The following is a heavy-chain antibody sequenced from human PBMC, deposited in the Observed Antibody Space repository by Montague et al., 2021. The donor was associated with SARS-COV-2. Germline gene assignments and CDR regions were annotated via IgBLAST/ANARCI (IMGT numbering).Heavy chain of an antibody. Sequence: SETLSLTCTVSGGSISSSSYRWGWIRQPPGKGLEWIGLISYSGTTLYNPSLKSRISMSVDTPKSQFSLNLTSVTAADTAVYYCARHYGSSLDSWGQGILVAVSS. CDR2: ISYSGTT. CDR3: ARHYGSSLDS. J-gene: IGHJ4*02. CDR1: GGSISSSSYR. D-gene: IGHD4-17*01. V-gene: IGHV4-39*01.